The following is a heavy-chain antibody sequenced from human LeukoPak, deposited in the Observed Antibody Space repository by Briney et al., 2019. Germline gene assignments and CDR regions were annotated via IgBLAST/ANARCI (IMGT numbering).Heavy chain of an antibody. V-gene: IGHV3-53*01. Sequence: GGSLRLSCAASGLTVSSNCMSWVRQAPGKGLEWVSFIYSGGNTYYADSVKGRFTISRDNSKDTVHLQMNSLRAEDTAVYYCARGRPLGANFWVYWGQGTLVTVSS. CDR2: IYSGGNT. D-gene: IGHD3-16*01. CDR1: GLTVSSNC. CDR3: ARGRPLGANFWVY. J-gene: IGHJ4*02.